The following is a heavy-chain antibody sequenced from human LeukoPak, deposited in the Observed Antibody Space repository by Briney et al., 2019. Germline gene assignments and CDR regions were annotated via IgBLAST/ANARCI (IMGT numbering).Heavy chain of an antibody. CDR2: IYYSGST. CDR3: AREKLAAADPDAFDI. Sequence: SETLSLTCAVYGGSFSGYYWSWIRQPPGKGLEWIGSIYYSGSTYYNPSLKSRVTISVDTSKNQFSLKLSSVTAADTAVYYCAREKLAAADPDAFDIWGQGTMVTVSS. V-gene: IGHV4-34*01. CDR1: GGSFSGYY. J-gene: IGHJ3*02. D-gene: IGHD6-13*01.